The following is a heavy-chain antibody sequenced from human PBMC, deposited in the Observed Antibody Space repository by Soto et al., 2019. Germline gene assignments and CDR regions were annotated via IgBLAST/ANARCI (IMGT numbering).Heavy chain of an antibody. CDR1: GFTFSSYA. D-gene: IGHD2-2*01. J-gene: IGHJ4*02. CDR3: ARDRGYCSSTSCYYFHY. V-gene: IGHV3-30-3*01. Sequence: GGSLRLSCAASGFTFSSYAMHWVRQAPGKGLEWVAVISYDGSNKYYADSVKGRFTISRDNSKNTLYLQMNSLRAEDTAVYYCARDRGYCSSTSCYYFHYWGQGTLVPVS. CDR2: ISYDGSNK.